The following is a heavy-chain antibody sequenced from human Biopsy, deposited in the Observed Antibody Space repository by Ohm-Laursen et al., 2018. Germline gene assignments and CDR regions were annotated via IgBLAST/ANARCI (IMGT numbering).Heavy chain of an antibody. CDR2: ISASDDSK. V-gene: IGHV3-23*01. J-gene: IGHJ6*02. Sequence: SLRLSCTASGFTFTNYAMSWVRRAPGKGLEWVSSISASDDSKYYGDSVKGRFTISRDSSTNTLYLQMNGLRADDTAVYYCATGPVQMVYANLRGEFASWGQGTTVTVSS. D-gene: IGHD2-8*01. CDR1: GFTFTNYA. CDR3: ATGPVQMVYANLRGEFAS.